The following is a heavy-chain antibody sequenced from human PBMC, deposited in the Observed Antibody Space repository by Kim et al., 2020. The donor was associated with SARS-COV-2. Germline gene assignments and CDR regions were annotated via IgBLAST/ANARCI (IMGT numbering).Heavy chain of an antibody. D-gene: IGHD3-10*01. Sequence: KSRVTISVDTSKNQFSLKLSSVTAADTAVYYCARVPWDYGSGSYSYYFDYWGQGTLVTVSS. V-gene: IGHV4-59*01. CDR3: ARVPWDYGSGSYSYYFDY. J-gene: IGHJ4*02.